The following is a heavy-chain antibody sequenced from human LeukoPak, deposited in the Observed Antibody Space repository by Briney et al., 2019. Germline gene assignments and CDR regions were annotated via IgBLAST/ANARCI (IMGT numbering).Heavy chain of an antibody. V-gene: IGHV3-30-3*01. J-gene: IGHJ5*02. D-gene: IGHD2-2*02. Sequence: GSLRLSCAASGFTFSSYAMHWVRQAPGKGLGWVAVISYDGSNKYYADSVKGRFTISRDNSKNTLYLQMNSLRAEDTAVYYCARAATAIPEHPWGQGTLVTVSS. CDR3: ARAATAIPEHP. CDR1: GFTFSSYA. CDR2: ISYDGSNK.